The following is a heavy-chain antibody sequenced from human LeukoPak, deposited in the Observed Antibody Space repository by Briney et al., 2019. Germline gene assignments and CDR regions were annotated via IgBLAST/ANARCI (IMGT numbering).Heavy chain of an antibody. CDR2: TKSKTDGGTT. CDR3: TTFEY. V-gene: IGHV3-15*01. Sequence: PGGSLRLSCAASGFTFSNAWMSWVRQAPGKGLEWVGRTKSKTDGGTTDYAAPVEGRFTISTDDSQNTLYLQMNSLKTEDTAVYYCTTFEYWGQGTLVTVSS. J-gene: IGHJ4*02. CDR1: GFTFSNAW.